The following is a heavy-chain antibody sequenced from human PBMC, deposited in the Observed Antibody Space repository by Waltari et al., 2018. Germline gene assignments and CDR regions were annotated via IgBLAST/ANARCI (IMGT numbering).Heavy chain of an antibody. V-gene: IGHV3-33*01. CDR1: GFTFSSYG. D-gene: IGHD4-17*01. CDR2: IWYDGSNK. Sequence: QVQLVESGGGVVQPGRSLRLSCAASGFTFSSYGMPWVRQAPGKGVELVAFIWYDGSNKYYADSVKGRFTISRDNSKNTLYLQMNSLRAEDTAVYYCARGWTPDYGGDYFDYWGQGTLVTVSS. J-gene: IGHJ4*02. CDR3: ARGWTPDYGGDYFDY.